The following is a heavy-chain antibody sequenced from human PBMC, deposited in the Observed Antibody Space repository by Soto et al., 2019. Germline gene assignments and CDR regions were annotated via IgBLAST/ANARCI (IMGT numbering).Heavy chain of an antibody. CDR1: GYTFTGYY. CDR2: INPNSGGT. J-gene: IGHJ4*02. CDR3: ARGPIVVVVAATLYFDY. V-gene: IGHV1-2*04. Sequence: QVQLVQSGAEVKKPGASVKVSCKASGYTFTGYYMHWVRQAPGQGLEWMGWINPNSGGTNHAQKFQGWVTMTRDTSISTAYMELSRLRSDDTAVYYCARGPIVVVVAATLYFDYWGQGTLVTVSS. D-gene: IGHD2-15*01.